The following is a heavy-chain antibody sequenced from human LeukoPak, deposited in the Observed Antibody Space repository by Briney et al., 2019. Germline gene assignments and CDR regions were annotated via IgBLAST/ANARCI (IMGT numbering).Heavy chain of an antibody. CDR1: GVSISSSNSY. Sequence: SETLSLTCTVSGVSISSSNSYWGWIRQPPGKGLEWIGSIYYSGNTYYNASLKSQVSISIDTSKNQFSLRLTSVTAADTAVYYCARLNSSGWYALDYWGQGTLVTVSS. V-gene: IGHV4-39*07. CDR2: IYYSGNT. CDR3: ARLNSSGWYALDY. J-gene: IGHJ4*02. D-gene: IGHD6-19*01.